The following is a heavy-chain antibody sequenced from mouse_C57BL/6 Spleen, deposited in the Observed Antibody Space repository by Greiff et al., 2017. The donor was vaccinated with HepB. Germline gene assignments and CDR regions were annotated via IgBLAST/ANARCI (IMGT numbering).Heavy chain of an antibody. CDR3: TRDDIYSWYFDV. V-gene: IGHV5-9-1*02. CDR2: ISSGGDYI. J-gene: IGHJ1*03. CDR1: GFTFSSYA. D-gene: IGHD2-1*01. Sequence: EVQRVESGEGLVKPGGSLKLSCAASGFTFSSYAMSWVRQTPEKRLEWVAYISSGGDYIYYADTVKGRFTISRDNARNTLYLQMSSLKSEDTAMYYCTRDDIYSWYFDVWGTGTTVTVSS.